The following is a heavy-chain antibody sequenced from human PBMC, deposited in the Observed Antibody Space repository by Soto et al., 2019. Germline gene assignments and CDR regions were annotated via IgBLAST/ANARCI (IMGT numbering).Heavy chain of an antibody. Sequence: SETMSLTCAVYGGSFSGFYWSWISQPAEKGREWIGEINHRGSTNYNTSLTSRVTMSVDASKIQLSLRLSSVTATDTAVYYCAREGAPPGSGNYRCGMDVWGQATTVTVSS. V-gene: IGHV4-34*01. J-gene: IGHJ6*02. CDR2: INHRGST. D-gene: IGHD3-10*01. CDR3: AREGAPPGSGNYRCGMDV. CDR1: GGSFSGFY.